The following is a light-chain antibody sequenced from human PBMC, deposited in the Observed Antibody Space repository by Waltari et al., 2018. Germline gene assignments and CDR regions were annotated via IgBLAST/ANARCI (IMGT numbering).Light chain of an antibody. CDR1: QTILYSPTNRNY. V-gene: IGKV4-1*01. CDR2: WAS. J-gene: IGKJ2*01. Sequence: DFVMTQSPDSLAVSLGERATINCKSSQTILYSPTNRNYLAWYQQRPGQPPKLLIYWASVRASGVPDRFSGSGSGTDFTLTISSLQPEDFATYYCQQSYSTPYTFGQGTKLEIK. CDR3: QQSYSTPYT.